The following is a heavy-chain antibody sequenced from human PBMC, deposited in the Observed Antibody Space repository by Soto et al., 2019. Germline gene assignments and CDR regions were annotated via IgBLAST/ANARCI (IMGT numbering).Heavy chain of an antibody. CDR3: ARVDRGSYPTF. D-gene: IGHD1-26*01. V-gene: IGHV3-11*05. Sequence: QVQLVESGGGLVKPGGSLRLSCAASGFIFTDYYMSWIRQAPGKGLEWLSYISPTSVSPFTNYADSVKGRFTISRDNAKNSLYLQMNSLRPEDTAVYYCARVDRGSYPTFWGPGTLVTVSS. J-gene: IGHJ4*02. CDR2: ISPTSVSPFT. CDR1: GFIFTDYY.